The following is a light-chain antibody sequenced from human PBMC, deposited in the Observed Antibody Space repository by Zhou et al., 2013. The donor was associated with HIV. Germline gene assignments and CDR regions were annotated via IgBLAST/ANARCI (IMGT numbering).Light chain of an antibody. Sequence: EIVLTQPPATLSLSPGERATLSCRASQSVSSYLAWYQQKPGQAPRLLIYDASNRATGIPARFSGSGSGTDFTLTISSLEPEDSAVYYCQQRSNWLTFGGGTKVEIK. V-gene: IGKV3-11*01. CDR1: QSVSSY. CDR3: QQRSNWLT. CDR2: DAS. J-gene: IGKJ4*01.